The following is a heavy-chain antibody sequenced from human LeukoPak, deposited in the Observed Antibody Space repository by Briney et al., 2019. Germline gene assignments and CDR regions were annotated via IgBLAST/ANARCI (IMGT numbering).Heavy chain of an antibody. Sequence: GGSLRLSCAASGSTFSSYWMHWVRQAPGKGLVWVARVNTDGSSTSYADSVKGRFTISRDNAKKMLYMQTNSLGAEDTAVYYCASGGYSNAYWGQGTLVTVSS. D-gene: IGHD4-11*01. J-gene: IGHJ4*02. CDR3: ASGGYSNAY. CDR2: VNTDGSST. CDR1: GSTFSSYW. V-gene: IGHV3-74*01.